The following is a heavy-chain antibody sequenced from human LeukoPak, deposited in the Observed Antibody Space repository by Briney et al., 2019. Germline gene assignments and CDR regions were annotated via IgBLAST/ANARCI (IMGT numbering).Heavy chain of an antibody. CDR2: IYACEYDT. J-gene: IGHJ3*02. V-gene: IGHV5-51*01. CDR1: GYSFTSYW. D-gene: IGHD6-13*01. Sequence: GESLKISCKGSGYSFTSYWIGSARHMPGKGLEWKGIIYACEYDTRYSPSFQGQVTISADKSISTAYLQWSSLKASDTAMYYCARLGIQGAFDIWGQGTMVTVSS. CDR3: ARLGIQGAFDI.